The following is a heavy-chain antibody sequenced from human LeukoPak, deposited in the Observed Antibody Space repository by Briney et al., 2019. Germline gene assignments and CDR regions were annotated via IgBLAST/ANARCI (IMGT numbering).Heavy chain of an antibody. V-gene: IGHV3-33*06. D-gene: IGHD2-2*01. CDR3: AKDRGPDMAVVDFIDH. Sequence: PGRSLRLSCVASGFTFNNYAMHWVRQAPAKGLEWLAIIWQDGDKKEYGDSVRGRFTVSRDNSKNPLYLQMNSLRAEDTAFYYCAKDRGPDMAVVDFIDHWGQGTLVAVSS. J-gene: IGHJ4*02. CDR1: GFTFNNYA. CDR2: IWQDGDKK.